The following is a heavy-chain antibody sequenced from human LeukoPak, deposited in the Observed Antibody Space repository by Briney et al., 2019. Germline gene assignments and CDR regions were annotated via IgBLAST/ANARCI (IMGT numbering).Heavy chain of an antibody. CDR1: GFTLSSYG. CDR2: IWYDGSNK. J-gene: IGHJ4*02. V-gene: IGHV3-33*06. CDR3: AKDHGHRGGYYYDSSGSLDY. Sequence: GGSLRLSCAASGFTLSSYGMHWVRQSAGQGREWGAVIWYDGSNKDYAASVKGRFTISRDNSKNTLYLQMNSLRAEDTAVYYCAKDHGHRGGYYYDSSGSLDYWGQGTLVTVSS. D-gene: IGHD3-22*01.